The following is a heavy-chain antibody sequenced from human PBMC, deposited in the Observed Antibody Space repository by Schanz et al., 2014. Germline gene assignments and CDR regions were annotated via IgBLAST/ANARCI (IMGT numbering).Heavy chain of an antibody. CDR3: AKSQGSSFDS. V-gene: IGHV3-48*04. CDR1: GFTFSDYS. Sequence: DVQLVESGGGLVQPGKSLRLSCAASGFTFSDYSMNWVRQAPGKGPEWVSYIRSSSTPIYYADSVKGRFTISRDNSKNSLYLQMNSLRAEDTAVYYCAKSQGSSFDSWGQGTLVTVSS. CDR2: IRSSSTPI. J-gene: IGHJ4*02. D-gene: IGHD6-13*01.